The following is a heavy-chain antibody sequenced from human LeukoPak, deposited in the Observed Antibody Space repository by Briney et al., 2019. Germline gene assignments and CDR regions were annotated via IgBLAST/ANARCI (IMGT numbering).Heavy chain of an antibody. J-gene: IGHJ6*02. Sequence: SVKVSCKASGGTFSSYAISWVRQAPGQGLEWMGGIIPIFGTANYAQKFQGRVTITADESTSTAYMELSSLRSEDTAVYYCARGAYYYGSGSRYYYGMDVWGQGTTVTVSS. CDR1: GGTFSSYA. D-gene: IGHD3-10*01. CDR2: IIPIFGTA. CDR3: ARGAYYYGSGSRYYYGMDV. V-gene: IGHV1-69*13.